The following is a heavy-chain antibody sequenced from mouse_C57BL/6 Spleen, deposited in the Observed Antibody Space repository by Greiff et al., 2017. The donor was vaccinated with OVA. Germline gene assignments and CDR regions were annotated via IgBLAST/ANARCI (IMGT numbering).Heavy chain of an antibody. CDR2: INPNNGGT. J-gene: IGHJ1*03. CDR1: GYTFTDYN. D-gene: IGHD2-3*01. Sequence: EVKLLESGPELVKPGASVKIPCKASGYTFTDYNMDWVKQSHGKSLEWIGDINPNNGGTIYNQKFKGKATLTVDKSSSTAYMELRSLTSEDTAVYYCARSRVTYWYFDVWGTGTTVTVSS. CDR3: ARSRVTYWYFDV. V-gene: IGHV1-18*01.